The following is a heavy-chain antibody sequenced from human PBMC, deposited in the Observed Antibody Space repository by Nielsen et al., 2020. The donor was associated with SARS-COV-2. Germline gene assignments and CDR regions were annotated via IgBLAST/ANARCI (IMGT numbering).Heavy chain of an antibody. CDR1: GFTFSSYA. CDR2: ISGSGGST. CDR3: AKIDSSSWLYYYYGMDV. J-gene: IGHJ6*02. V-gene: IGHV3-23*01. D-gene: IGHD6-13*01. Sequence: GESLKISCAASGFTFSSYAMSWVRQAPGKGLEWVSAISGSGGSTYYADSVKGRFTISRDNSKNTLYLQMNSLRAEDTAVYYCAKIDSSSWLYYYYGMDVWSQGTTVTVSS.